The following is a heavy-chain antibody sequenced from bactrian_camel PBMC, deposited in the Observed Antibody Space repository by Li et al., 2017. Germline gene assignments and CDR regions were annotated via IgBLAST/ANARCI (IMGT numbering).Heavy chain of an antibody. CDR1: GFTFDEHD. V-gene: IGHV3S55*01. CDR3: AACQNQINGGPRY. CDR2: IRRDGAT. D-gene: IGHD3*01. J-gene: IGHJ4*01. Sequence: PLVESGGGSVQAGGSLRLSCTASGFTFDEHDMGWYRQAPGNECELASTIRRDGATYYADSVKGRFTISQDNTKVTLYLNMTSLKSEDTAVYYCAACQNQINGGPRYWGQGTQ.